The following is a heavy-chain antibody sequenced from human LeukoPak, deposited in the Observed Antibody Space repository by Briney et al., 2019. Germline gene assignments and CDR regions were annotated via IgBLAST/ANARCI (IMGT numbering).Heavy chain of an antibody. Sequence: PSETLPLTCTVSRGSISTFYWSWLRQPAGKGLEWIGHIYTSGTTNYNPSLKSRVTMSIDTSKNQFSLKLSSVTAADTAVYYCARGRYCTGGSCYFDYWGQGTLVTVSS. CDR3: ARGRYCTGGSCYFDY. V-gene: IGHV4-4*07. J-gene: IGHJ4*02. CDR2: IYTSGTT. D-gene: IGHD2-15*01. CDR1: RGSISTFY.